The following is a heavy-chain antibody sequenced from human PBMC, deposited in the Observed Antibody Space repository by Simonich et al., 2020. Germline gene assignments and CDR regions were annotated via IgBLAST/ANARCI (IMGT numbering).Heavy chain of an antibody. V-gene: IGHV1-2*02. J-gene: IGHJ4*02. CDR2: INPNRGGT. Sequence: QVQLVQSGAEVKKPGASVKVSCKASGYTFTGYYMHWVRQAPGQGLEWMGWINPNRGGTNYAKKFQGRVTRTRDTSISTAYMELSRLRSDDTAVYYCARWELGLVPFWGQGTLVTVSS. CDR3: ARWELGLVPF. D-gene: IGHD7-27*01. CDR1: GYTFTGYY.